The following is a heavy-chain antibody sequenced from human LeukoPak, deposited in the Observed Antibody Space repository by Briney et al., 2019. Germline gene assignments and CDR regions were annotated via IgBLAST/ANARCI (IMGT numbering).Heavy chain of an antibody. CDR2: INPSGGST. J-gene: IGHJ5*02. Sequence: ASVKVSCKASGYTFTSYYMHWVRQAPGQGLEWMGIINPSGGSTSYAQKFQGRVTMTRDMSTSTVYMELSSLRSEDTAVYYCAREYTYYYGSGSYPGWFDPWGQGTLVAVSS. CDR3: AREYTYYYGSGSYPGWFDP. D-gene: IGHD3-10*01. V-gene: IGHV1-46*01. CDR1: GYTFTSYY.